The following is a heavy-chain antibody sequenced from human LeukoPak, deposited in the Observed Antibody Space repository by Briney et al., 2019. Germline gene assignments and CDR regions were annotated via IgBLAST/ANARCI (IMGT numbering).Heavy chain of an antibody. J-gene: IGHJ5*02. V-gene: IGHV1-2*02. Sequence: ASVKVSCKASGYTFTGYYMHWVRQAPGQGLEWMGWINPNCGGTNYAQKFQGRVTMTRDTSISTAYMELSRLRSDDTAVYYCASLIEWELPSGLSWFDPWGQGTLVTVSS. CDR2: INPNCGGT. CDR3: ASLIEWELPSGLSWFDP. D-gene: IGHD1-26*01. CDR1: GYTFTGYY.